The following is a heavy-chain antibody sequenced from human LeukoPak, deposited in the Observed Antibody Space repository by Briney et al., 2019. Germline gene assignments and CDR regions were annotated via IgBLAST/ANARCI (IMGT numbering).Heavy chain of an antibody. V-gene: IGHV4-39*02. CDR3: ARRVGFYGSGSLNYFDP. CDR1: GGSIGSRSYY. D-gene: IGHD3-10*01. Sequence: SETLSLTCTVSGGSIGSRSYYWGWLRQPPGRGLEWLGSIFRTGSTYYTASLKSRVSIFVDTSKNLFVPNMTHVTGPGTAGFFCARRVGFYGSGSLNYFDPWGQGILVSVSS. CDR2: IFRTGST. J-gene: IGHJ5*01.